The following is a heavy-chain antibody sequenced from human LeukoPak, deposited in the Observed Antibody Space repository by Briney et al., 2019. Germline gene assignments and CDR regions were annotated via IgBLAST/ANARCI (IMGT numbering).Heavy chain of an antibody. V-gene: IGHV3-66*01. CDR3: AREPKGGYDAFDI. J-gene: IGHJ3*02. Sequence: GGSLRLSCAASGFTFSRYSMNWVRQAPGKGLEWVSVIYSGGSTYYADSVKGRFTISRDNSKNTLYLQMNSLRAEDTAVYYCAREPKGGYDAFDIWGQGTMVTVSS. CDR1: GFTFSRYS. CDR2: IYSGGST. D-gene: IGHD3-16*01.